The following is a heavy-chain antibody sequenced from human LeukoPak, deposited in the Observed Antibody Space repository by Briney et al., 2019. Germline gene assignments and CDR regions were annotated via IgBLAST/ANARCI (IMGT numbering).Heavy chain of an antibody. CDR2: IYYSGST. CDR3: ARRDPLGYGRYTTFDY. V-gene: IGHV4-39*01. Sequence: KTSETLSLTCTVSGGSISSSSYYWGWIRQPPGKGLEWIGSIYYSGSTYYNPSLKSRVTISVDTSKNQFSLKLSSVTAADTAVYYCARRDPLGYGRYTTFDYWGQGTLVTVSS. D-gene: IGHD5-18*01. CDR1: GGSISSSSYY. J-gene: IGHJ4*02.